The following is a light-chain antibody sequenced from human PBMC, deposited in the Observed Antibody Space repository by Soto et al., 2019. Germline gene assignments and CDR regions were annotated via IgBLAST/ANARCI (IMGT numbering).Light chain of an antibody. V-gene: IGKV1-39*01. CDR3: QQSYSNPRT. J-gene: IGKJ1*01. CDR2: EAS. CDR1: QSVSSY. Sequence: DIQMNQSKNTLSASLGDRVDITGRTSQSVSSYLNWYQAKPGKAPKLLIYEASSLESGVPSRFSGSGSGTDFTLTISSLQPEDFATYYCQQSYSNPRTFCLVSKVDIK.